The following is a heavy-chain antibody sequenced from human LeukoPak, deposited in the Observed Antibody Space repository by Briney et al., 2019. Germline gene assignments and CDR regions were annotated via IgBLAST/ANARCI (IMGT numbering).Heavy chain of an antibody. CDR2: IYYSGST. D-gene: IGHD2-2*02. V-gene: IGHV4-38-2*02. CDR1: GYSFDSGYY. J-gene: IGHJ4*02. Sequence: PSETLSLTCTVSGYSFDSGYYWGWIRQPPGKGLEWIANIYYSGSTSYNPSLKSRVTVSIDTSKNKFSLKLYSVSAADTALYYCARLYCISTSCCTIDYWGQGTLVTVSS. CDR3: ARLYCISTSCCTIDY.